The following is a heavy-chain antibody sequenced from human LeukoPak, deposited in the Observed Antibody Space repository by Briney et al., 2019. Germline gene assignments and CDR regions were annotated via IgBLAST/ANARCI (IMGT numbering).Heavy chain of an antibody. J-gene: IGHJ4*02. CDR2: ISSSSSYI. D-gene: IGHD2-21*02. V-gene: IGHV3-21*01. CDR3: ARETGGDYGGDY. CDR1: GFTFSSYS. Sequence: GGSLRLSCAASGFTFSSYSMNWVRQAPGKGLEWVSSISSSSSYIYYADSVKGRFTISRDNAKNSLYLQMNSLRAEDTAVYYCARETGGDYGGDYWGQGTLVTVSS.